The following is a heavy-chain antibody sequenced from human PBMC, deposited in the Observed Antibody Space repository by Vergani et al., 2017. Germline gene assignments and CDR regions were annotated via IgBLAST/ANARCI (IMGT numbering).Heavy chain of an antibody. CDR2: ISWNSGNI. CDR1: GFTFVDYA. J-gene: IGHJ4*02. V-gene: IGHV3-9*01. D-gene: IGHD2-2*01. CDR3: AKCDCSSSSCFSXFSD. Sequence: EVQLVESGGGLVQPGRSLRLSCTASGFTFVDYAMHWVRQAPGKGLEWVSGISWNSGNIGYGDSVKGRFTISRDNAKNSLYLQMNRLRAEDTALYYCAKCDCSSSSCFSXFSDWGQGTLVTVSS.